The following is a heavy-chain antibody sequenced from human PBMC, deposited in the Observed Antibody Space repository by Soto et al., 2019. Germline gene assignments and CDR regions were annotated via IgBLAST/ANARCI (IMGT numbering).Heavy chain of an antibody. D-gene: IGHD5-12*01. J-gene: IGHJ4*02. CDR3: AKAKYSGYDISLNFDY. Sequence: EVQLLESGGGLVQPGGSLRLSCAVSGFTFSSYAMSWVRQAPGKGLEWVSGISGSGGSTYYADSVKGRFTSSRDNSKNTLYLQMNSLRFEDTAVYYCAKAKYSGYDISLNFDYWGQGTLATVSS. CDR1: GFTFSSYA. V-gene: IGHV3-23*01. CDR2: ISGSGGST.